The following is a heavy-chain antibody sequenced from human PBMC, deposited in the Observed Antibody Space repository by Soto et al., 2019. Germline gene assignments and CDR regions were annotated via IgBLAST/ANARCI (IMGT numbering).Heavy chain of an antibody. CDR1: GFTVSSNY. CDR3: ARDQVGAATEYFQH. D-gene: IGHD1-26*01. J-gene: IGHJ1*01. V-gene: IGHV3-66*01. Sequence: GGSLRLSCAASGFTVSSNYMSLVRQAPGKGLEWVSVIYSGGSTYYADSVKGRFTISRDNSKNTLYLQTNSLRAEDTAVYYCARDQVGAATEYFQHWGQGTLVTVSS. CDR2: IYSGGST.